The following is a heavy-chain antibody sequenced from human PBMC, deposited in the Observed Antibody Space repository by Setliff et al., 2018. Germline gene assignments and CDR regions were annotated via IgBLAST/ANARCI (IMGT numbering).Heavy chain of an antibody. V-gene: IGHV4-34*01. J-gene: IGHJ6*02. CDR1: GGSFSGYY. CDR2: INHSGST. CDR3: AREKGDPNYNFWSGYYLYYYYGMDV. Sequence: SETLSLTCAVYGGSFSGYYWSWIRQPPGKGLEWIGEINHSGSTYYNPSLKSRVTISVDTSKNQFSLKLSSVTAADTAVYYCAREKGDPNYNFWSGYYLYYYYGMDVWGQGTTVTVS. D-gene: IGHD3-3*01.